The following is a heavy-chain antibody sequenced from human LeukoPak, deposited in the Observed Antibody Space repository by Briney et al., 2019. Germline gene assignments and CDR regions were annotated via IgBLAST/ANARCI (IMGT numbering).Heavy chain of an antibody. D-gene: IGHD2-21*02. CDR3: ASAHGDIDY. J-gene: IGHJ4*02. V-gene: IGHV6-1*01. CDR2: TYYRSKWYN. CDR1: GDSVSSNSAA. Sequence: SRTLSLTCAISGDSVSSNSAAWNWVRQSPSRGLEWLGRTYYRSKWYNDYAVSVKSRITINPATTKNQFSLHLNSVTPEDTAVYYCASAHGDIDYWGQGTLVTVSS.